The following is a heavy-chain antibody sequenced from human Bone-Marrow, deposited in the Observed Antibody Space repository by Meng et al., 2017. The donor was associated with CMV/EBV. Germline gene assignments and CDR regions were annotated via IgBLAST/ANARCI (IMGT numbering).Heavy chain of an antibody. Sequence: GESLKISCAAPGFTFSSYWMHWVRQAPGKGLVWVSRINSDGSSTSYADSVKGRFTISRDNAKNTLYLQMNSLRAEDTAVYYCARVESAWYRSSWYLDYWGQGTLVTVSS. CDR1: GFTFSSYW. CDR2: INSDGSST. CDR3: ARVESAWYRSSWYLDY. V-gene: IGHV3-74*01. J-gene: IGHJ4*02. D-gene: IGHD6-13*01.